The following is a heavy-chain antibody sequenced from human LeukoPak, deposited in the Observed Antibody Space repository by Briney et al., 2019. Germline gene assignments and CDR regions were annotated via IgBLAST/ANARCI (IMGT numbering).Heavy chain of an antibody. CDR1: GFTFSRYA. Sequence: PGGSLRLSCAASGFTFSRYAMSWVRQAPGKGLEWVSVISFTGGSTYYVDSVKGRFTISRDNSKNTLYLQMNSLRAEDTAVYYCAKDAELFDYWGQGTLVTVSS. V-gene: IGHV3-23*01. CDR2: ISFTGGST. J-gene: IGHJ4*02. D-gene: IGHD3-10*01. CDR3: AKDAELFDY.